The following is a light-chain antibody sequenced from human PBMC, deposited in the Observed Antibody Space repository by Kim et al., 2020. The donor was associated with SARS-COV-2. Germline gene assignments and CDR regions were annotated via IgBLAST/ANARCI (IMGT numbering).Light chain of an antibody. Sequence: SYELTQPPSVSVSPGRTASIACSGDKLGDKYACWYQQKPGQSPVLVIYQDSKRPSGIPERFSGSNSGNTATLTISGTQAMDEADYYCQAWDSSRVV. V-gene: IGLV3-1*01. CDR2: QDS. J-gene: IGLJ2*01. CDR1: KLGDKY. CDR3: QAWDSSRVV.